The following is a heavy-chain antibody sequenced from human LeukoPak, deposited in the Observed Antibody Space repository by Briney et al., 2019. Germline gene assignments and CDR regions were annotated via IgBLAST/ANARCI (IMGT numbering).Heavy chain of an antibody. V-gene: IGHV3-21*05. J-gene: IGHJ4*02. Sequence: AGGSQRLSCAASGFTFSSYSMNWVRQAPGKGLEWVSYISTSIISTYYADSVKGRFTISRDNAKNSLYLQMNSLRAEDTAVYYCARVLRRMLAEDFDYWGQGTLVTVSS. CDR2: ISTSIIST. D-gene: IGHD2-8*01. CDR1: GFTFSSYS. CDR3: ARVLRRMLAEDFDY.